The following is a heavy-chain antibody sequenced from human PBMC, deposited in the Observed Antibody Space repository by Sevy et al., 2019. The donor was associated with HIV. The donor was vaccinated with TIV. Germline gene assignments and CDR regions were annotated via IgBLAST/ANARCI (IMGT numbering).Heavy chain of an antibody. CDR2: ISFDXSDK. V-gene: IGHV3-30*03. CDR3: ARDAGYXTVWYPGX. D-gene: IGHD5-18*01. Sequence: GGSLRLSCAASGFXFSTHAMHWVRQAPXKGLEWXDVISFDXSDKYYTDSVKGRFTISRDDSKNTLLLQVSSLRAEDTAVYYCARDAGYXTVWYPGXWGQGTLVTVSS. J-gene: IGHJ4*02. CDR1: GFXFSTHA.